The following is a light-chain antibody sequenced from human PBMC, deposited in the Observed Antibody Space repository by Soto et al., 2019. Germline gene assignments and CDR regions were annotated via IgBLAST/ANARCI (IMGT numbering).Light chain of an antibody. CDR2: AAS. J-gene: IGKJ4*01. CDR3: QQSHSAPLT. V-gene: IGKV1-39*01. Sequence: QMTQSPSSLFASVGDRVTITCRSSQSITSHLNWYQQKVGQSPKLLIYAASTLQSGVPPRFSGSGSGTEFTLTISGLQREDFATYYCQQSHSAPLTFGGGTMVEIK. CDR1: QSITSH.